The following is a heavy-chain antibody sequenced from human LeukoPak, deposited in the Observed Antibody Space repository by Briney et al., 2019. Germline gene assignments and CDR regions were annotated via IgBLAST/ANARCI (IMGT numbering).Heavy chain of an antibody. CDR1: GFTFSSYA. J-gene: IGHJ2*01. CDR2: ISGSGGST. CDR3: AKKRVITTPDAIDWYFDL. D-gene: IGHD3-10*01. Sequence: GGSLRLSCAASGFTFSSYAMSWVRQAPGKGLEWVSAISGSGGSTYYADSVKGRFTISRDNSKNTLYLQMNSLRAEDTAVYYCAKKRVITTPDAIDWYFDLWGRGTLVTVSS. V-gene: IGHV3-23*01.